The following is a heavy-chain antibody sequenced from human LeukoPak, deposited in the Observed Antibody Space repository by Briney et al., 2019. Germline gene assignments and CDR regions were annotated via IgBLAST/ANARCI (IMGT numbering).Heavy chain of an antibody. CDR1: GDSVSSNSAA. J-gene: IGHJ4*02. V-gene: IGHV6-1*01. D-gene: IGHD6-13*01. CDR2: TYYRSKWYN. Sequence: SQTLSLTCAISGDSVSSNSAAWNWIRQSPSRGLEWLGRTYYRSKWYNAYAVSVKSLITINPDTSKNQFSLQLNSVTPEDTAVYYCARDRGAAPGTTPFFDYWGQGTLVTVSS. CDR3: ARDRGAAPGTTPFFDY.